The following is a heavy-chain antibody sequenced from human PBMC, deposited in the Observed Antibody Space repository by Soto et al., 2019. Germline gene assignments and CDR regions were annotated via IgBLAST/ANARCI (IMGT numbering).Heavy chain of an antibody. CDR3: ARAYYDILTGHTYYYYYVDV. Sequence: QVQLQESGPGLVKPSGTLSLTCAVSSGSISSSNWWSWVRQPPGKGLEWIGEIYHSGSTNYNPSLKSRVTISVDKSKNQFSLRLSSVTAADTAVYYCARAYYDILTGHTYYYYYVDVWGKGTTVTVSS. V-gene: IGHV4-4*02. CDR2: IYHSGST. J-gene: IGHJ6*03. CDR1: SGSISSSNW. D-gene: IGHD3-9*01.